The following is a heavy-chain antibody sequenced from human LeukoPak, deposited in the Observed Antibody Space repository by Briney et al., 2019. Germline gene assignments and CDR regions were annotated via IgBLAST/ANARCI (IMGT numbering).Heavy chain of an antibody. J-gene: IGHJ4*02. D-gene: IGHD2-21*02. CDR2: INHSGST. CDR1: GGSFSGYY. V-gene: IGHV4-34*01. CDR3: AREAYCGGDCYSGFDY. Sequence: SETLSLTCAVYGGSFSGYYWSWLRQPPGKGVEWIGEINHSGSTNYNPSLKSRVTISVDTSKNRFSLKLSSVTAADTAVYYCAREAYCGGDCYSGFDYWGQGTLVTVSS.